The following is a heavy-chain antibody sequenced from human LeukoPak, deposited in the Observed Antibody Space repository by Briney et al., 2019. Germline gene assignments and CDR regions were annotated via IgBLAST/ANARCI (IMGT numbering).Heavy chain of an antibody. Sequence: GGSLRLSCAASGFTFSSYSMNWVRQAPGKGLEWVSSISSSSSYIYYADSVKGRFTISRDNAKNSLYLQMNSLRAEDTAVYYCAREGADGIAAAGPSDYWGQGTLVTVSS. V-gene: IGHV3-21*01. J-gene: IGHJ4*02. CDR2: ISSSSSYI. D-gene: IGHD6-13*01. CDR3: AREGADGIAAAGPSDY. CDR1: GFTFSSYS.